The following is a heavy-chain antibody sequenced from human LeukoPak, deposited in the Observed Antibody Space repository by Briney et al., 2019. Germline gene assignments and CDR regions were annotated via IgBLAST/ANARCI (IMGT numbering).Heavy chain of an antibody. Sequence: SETLSLTCTVSGGSISSYYWSWIRQPPGKGLEWIGSIYHSGSTYYNPSLKSRVTISADTSKNQFSLKLSSVTAADTAVYYCGTGLYSSGWYNDYWGQGTLVTVSS. D-gene: IGHD6-19*01. CDR1: GGSISSYY. V-gene: IGHV4-59*04. J-gene: IGHJ4*02. CDR3: GTGLYSSGWYNDY. CDR2: IYHSGST.